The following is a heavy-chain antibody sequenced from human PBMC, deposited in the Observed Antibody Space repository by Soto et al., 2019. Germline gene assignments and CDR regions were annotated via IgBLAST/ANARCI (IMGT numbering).Heavy chain of an antibody. D-gene: IGHD3-22*01. Sequence: EVQLVESGGGLVKPGGSLRLSCAASGFSFSSYSMNWVRQAPGKGLEWVSSISSSSSYIYYADSVKGRFTISRDNAKNSLYLQMNSLRAEDTAVYDCARPLSYYDSRGYYGYWGLGTLVTVSS. J-gene: IGHJ4*02. V-gene: IGHV3-21*01. CDR3: ARPLSYYDSRGYYGY. CDR1: GFSFSSYS. CDR2: ISSSSSYI.